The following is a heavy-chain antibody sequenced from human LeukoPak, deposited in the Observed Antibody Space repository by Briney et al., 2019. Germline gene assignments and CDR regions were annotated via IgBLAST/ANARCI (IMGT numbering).Heavy chain of an antibody. Sequence: EPSQTLSLTCAVSGGSISSGGYSWSWIRQPPGKGLEWIGYIYHSGSTYHNPSLKSRVTISVDRSKNQFSLKLSSVTAADTAVYYCARVVNWFDPWGQGTLVTVSS. V-gene: IGHV4-30-2*01. CDR2: IYHSGST. CDR3: ARVVNWFDP. CDR1: GGSISSGGYS. D-gene: IGHD2-15*01. J-gene: IGHJ5*02.